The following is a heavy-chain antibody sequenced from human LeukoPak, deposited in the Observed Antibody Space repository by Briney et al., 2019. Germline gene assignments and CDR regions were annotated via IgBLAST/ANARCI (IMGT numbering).Heavy chain of an antibody. D-gene: IGHD3-10*01. CDR3: ARDRPYYYGSGSYYNWFDP. J-gene: IGHJ5*02. CDR2: INPNSGGT. V-gene: IGHV1-2*06. Sequence: ASVKVSCKASGYTFTGYYMHWVRQAPGQGLEWMGRINPNSGGTNYAQKFQGRVTMTRDTSISTAYMELSRLRSDDTAVYYCARDRPYYYGSGSYYNWFDPWGQGTVVTVSS. CDR1: GYTFTGYY.